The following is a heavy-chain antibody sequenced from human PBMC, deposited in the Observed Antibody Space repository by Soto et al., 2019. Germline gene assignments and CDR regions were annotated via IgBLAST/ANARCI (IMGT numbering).Heavy chain of an antibody. D-gene: IGHD3-10*01. J-gene: IGHJ6*02. Sequence: SLRLSCAASGFTFSSYWMHWVRQAPGKGLVGLSRINSYGSSTSYADSVKGRFTISRDNAKNTLYLQMNSLRAEDTAVYYCARDGVVWFGELSYYSYGMDVSGHGSTVTV. V-gene: IGHV3-74*01. CDR1: GFTFSSYW. CDR2: INSYGSST. CDR3: ARDGVVWFGELSYYSYGMDV.